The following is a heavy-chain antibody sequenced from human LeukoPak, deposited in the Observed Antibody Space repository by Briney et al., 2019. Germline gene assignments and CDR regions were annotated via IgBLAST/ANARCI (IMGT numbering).Heavy chain of an antibody. D-gene: IGHD3-3*01. J-gene: IGHJ3*02. CDR3: ARDGDRGYDFWSGYSAFDI. CDR1: GGTFSSYA. CDR2: IIPIFGTA. V-gene: IGHV1-69*13. Sequence: SVKVSCKASGGTFSSYAISWGRQAPGQGLEWMGGIIPIFGTANYAQKFQGRVTITADESASTAYMELSSLRSEDTAVYYCARDGDRGYDFWSGYSAFDIWGQGTMVTVSS.